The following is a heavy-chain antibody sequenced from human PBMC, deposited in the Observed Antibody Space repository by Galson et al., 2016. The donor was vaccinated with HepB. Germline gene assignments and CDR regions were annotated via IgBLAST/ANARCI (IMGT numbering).Heavy chain of an antibody. Sequence: LVKPTQTLTLTCTVSGGSIRSSTYYWGWIRQSPGKGLEWIGSIYYPGSSNYNPSLKSRVTISVDTSKNQFSLRLSSVPAADTALYFCARREANYYDSSGFHWVGNPFDYWGQGTLVTVSS. CDR3: ARREANYYDSSGFHWVGNPFDY. J-gene: IGHJ4*02. V-gene: IGHV4-39*01. CDR2: IYYPGSS. CDR1: GGSIRSSTYY. D-gene: IGHD3-22*01.